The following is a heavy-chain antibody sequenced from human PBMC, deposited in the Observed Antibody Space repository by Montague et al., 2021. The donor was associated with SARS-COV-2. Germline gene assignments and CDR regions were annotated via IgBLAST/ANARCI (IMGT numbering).Heavy chain of an antibody. J-gene: IGHJ5*02. CDR1: GFPLTNYW. CDR2: INSDGRTT. V-gene: IGHV3-74*01. CDR3: VGDVAETGTRFDP. D-gene: IGHD6-19*01. Sequence: SLRLSCAASGFPLTNYWLHWVRQAPGKGLVWVSRINSDGRTTTYXDSVKGRFTISRDNAENTVYLQMNSLRVEDTAVYHCVGDVAETGTRFDPWGQGTLVIVSS.